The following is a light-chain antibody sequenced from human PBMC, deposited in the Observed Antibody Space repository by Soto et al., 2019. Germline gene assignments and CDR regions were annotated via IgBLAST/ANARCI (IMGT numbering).Light chain of an antibody. J-gene: IGKJ2*01. V-gene: IGKV1-5*01. CDR2: DAS. Sequence: DIXMTQSPSTLSASVGDRVTITCRASQSIDTRLAWYQQRPGKAPNFLIYDASSLQSGVPSRFSGSGSGTEFSLTISSLQPDDFATYYCQQYNSYNTFGQGTKLEIK. CDR1: QSIDTR. CDR3: QQYNSYNT.